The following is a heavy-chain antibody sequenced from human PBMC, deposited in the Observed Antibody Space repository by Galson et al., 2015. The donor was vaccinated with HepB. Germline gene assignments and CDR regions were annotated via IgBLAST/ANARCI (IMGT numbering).Heavy chain of an antibody. CDR2: INPNSGDT. Sequence: SVKVSCKAFGYTFTDFFLHWVRQAPGQGLEWMGRINPNSGDTTYSQKFQGRVTATRDTSISTAYMELNRLRSDDTAVYYCARVTSGVYPYFGMDVWGQGTTVTVS. J-gene: IGHJ6*02. V-gene: IGHV1-2*06. D-gene: IGHD2-8*01. CDR3: ARVTSGVYPYFGMDV. CDR1: GYTFTDFF.